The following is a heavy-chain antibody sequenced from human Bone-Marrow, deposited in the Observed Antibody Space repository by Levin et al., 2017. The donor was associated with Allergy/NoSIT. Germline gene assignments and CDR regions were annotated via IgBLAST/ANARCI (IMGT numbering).Heavy chain of an antibody. CDR2: INPDSAGT. CDR3: AREDRGTSAGWHFDL. V-gene: IGHV1-2*06. CDR1: GYTFTSYY. Sequence: ASVKVSCKASGYTFTSYYMHWVRQAPGQRLEWMGRINPDSAGTNSAQTFQGRVTMTRDTSISTAYMELIGLGSDDTAVYYCAREDRGTSAGWHFDLWGRGTLVTVSS. J-gene: IGHJ2*01. D-gene: IGHD2-15*01.